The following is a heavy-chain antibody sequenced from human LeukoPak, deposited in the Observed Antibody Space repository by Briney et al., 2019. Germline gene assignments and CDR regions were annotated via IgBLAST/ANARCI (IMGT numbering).Heavy chain of an antibody. CDR2: ISGSGCST. Sequence: GGSLRLSCAASGFTLSSYAMICVRQAPGKGLEGVSAISGSGCSTYYAVSVEGRFTISRDNSKNTLYLQMNRLSAEDTAVYYCAKDVFELRYFDGWFDPWGQGTLVTVSS. J-gene: IGHJ5*02. CDR1: GFTLSSYA. V-gene: IGHV3-23*01. CDR3: AKDVFELRYFDGWFDP. D-gene: IGHD3-9*01.